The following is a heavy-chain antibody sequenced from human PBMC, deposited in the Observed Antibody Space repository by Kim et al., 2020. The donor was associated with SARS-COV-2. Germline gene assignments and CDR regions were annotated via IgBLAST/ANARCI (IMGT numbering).Heavy chain of an antibody. J-gene: IGHJ4*02. CDR2: ISGNGGTT. CDR1: GLNFNTYA. Sequence: GGSLRLSCTASGLNFNTYAMSWLRQPPGKGLQWVSAISGNGGTTYFTDSVKGRFTISRDNAKSTLYLQLSGLRVEDTAIYYCARGFYYGSGGEVHFFDYWGQGALVTVSS. CDR3: ARGFYYGSGGEVHFFDY. D-gene: IGHD3-10*01. V-gene: IGHV3-23*01.